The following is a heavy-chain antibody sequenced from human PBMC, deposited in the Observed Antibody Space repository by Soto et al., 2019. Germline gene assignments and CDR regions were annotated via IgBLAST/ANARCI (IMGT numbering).Heavy chain of an antibody. CDR2: INLDGSKK. CDR1: GFTFRTYW. D-gene: IGHD5-18*01. Sequence: EVQLVESGGGLVQPGGSLRLSCAASGFTFRTYWLSWVRQVRGKGLEWVANINLDGSKKNYVDSVKGRFTISRDNARNSLYPKTRCLRAEDTALYYCPSNGSSSRYSYDSHSMEVWGQGTT. CDR3: PSNGSSSRYSYDSHSMEV. J-gene: IGHJ6*02. V-gene: IGHV3-7*05.